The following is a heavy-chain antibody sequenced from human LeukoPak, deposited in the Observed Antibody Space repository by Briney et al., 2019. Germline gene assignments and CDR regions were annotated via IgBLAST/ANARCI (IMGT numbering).Heavy chain of an antibody. CDR3: ARLSDVTGDYRWYFDY. V-gene: IGHV4-31*03. J-gene: IGHJ4*02. CDR1: GGSITSGGYF. CDR2: ISYSGST. D-gene: IGHD3-9*01. Sequence: PSETLSLTCTVSGGSITSGGYFWSWIRQHPGKGLECIGHISYSGSTYYTPSLKSRVTISADTSKNQYSLKLSSVTAADTAVYYCARLSDVTGDYRWYFDYWGQGSLVTVSS.